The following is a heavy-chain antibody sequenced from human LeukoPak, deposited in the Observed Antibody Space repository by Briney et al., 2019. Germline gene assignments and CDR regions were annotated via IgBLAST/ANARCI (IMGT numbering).Heavy chain of an antibody. CDR1: GFSVSSNF. D-gene: IGHD1-26*01. V-gene: IGHV3-53*01. Sequence: GGSLRLSRAASGFSVSSNFMTWVRQAPGKGLEWVSVIFSGGSTYYADSVKGRFTISRDNSKNTLYLQMNSLRVEDTAIYYCARGRRWDLLVSLIDASDIWGQGTMVTVSS. CDR2: IFSGGST. CDR3: ARGRRWDLLVSLIDASDI. J-gene: IGHJ3*02.